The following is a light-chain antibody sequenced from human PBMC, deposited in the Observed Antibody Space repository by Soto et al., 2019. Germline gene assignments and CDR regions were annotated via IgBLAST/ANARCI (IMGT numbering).Light chain of an antibody. V-gene: IGLV1-44*01. CDR2: SDN. CDR1: SSNIGTNT. Sequence: QSVLTQPPSASGTPGQRGTISCSGSSSNIGTNTVIWYQQLPGAAPKLLIYSDNQRPSGVPDRFSGSKSGTSASLAISGLQSEDAADYFCAAWDVSLVVFGGGTKVTVL. CDR3: AAWDVSLVV. J-gene: IGLJ2*01.